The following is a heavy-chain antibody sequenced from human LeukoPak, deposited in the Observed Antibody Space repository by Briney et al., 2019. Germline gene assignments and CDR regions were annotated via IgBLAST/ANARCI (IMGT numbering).Heavy chain of an antibody. Sequence: PGGSLRLSCAASGFTFRDSAMTWVRQAPGKGLQWVSLISFSGDNTYYADSVKGQFTISRDNAKDTLHLQMNSLRAEDTAIYYCARDIELSTWGLGTTVTVSS. CDR1: GFTFRDSA. V-gene: IGHV3-23*01. CDR2: ISFSGDNT. D-gene: IGHD3-16*02. J-gene: IGHJ3*01. CDR3: ARDIELST.